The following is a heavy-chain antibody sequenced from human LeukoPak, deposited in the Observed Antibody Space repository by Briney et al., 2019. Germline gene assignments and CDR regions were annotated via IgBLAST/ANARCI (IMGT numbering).Heavy chain of an antibody. CDR3: ASSSSLYYYYYYYMDV. J-gene: IGHJ6*03. CDR1: GGTFSRYA. CDR2: IIPIFGTA. D-gene: IGHD6-6*01. V-gene: IGHV1-69*05. Sequence: ASVKVSCKASGGTFSRYAISWVRQAPGQGLEWMGGIIPIFGTANYAQKFQGRLTITTDESTSTAYMELSSLRSEDTAVYYCASSSSLYYYYYYYMDVWGKGTTVTVSS.